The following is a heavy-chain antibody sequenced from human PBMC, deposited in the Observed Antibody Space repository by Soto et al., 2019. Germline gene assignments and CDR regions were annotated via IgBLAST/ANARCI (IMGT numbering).Heavy chain of an antibody. CDR1: GFTFSSYG. Sequence: GGSLRLSCAASGFTFSSYGMHWVRQAPGKGLEWVAVISYDGSNKYYADSVKGRFTISRDNSKNTLYLQMNSLRAEDTAVYYCANYDFWSGYRSHYYYGMDVWGQGTTVTVSS. V-gene: IGHV3-30*18. CDR3: ANYDFWSGYRSHYYYGMDV. J-gene: IGHJ6*02. D-gene: IGHD3-3*01. CDR2: ISYDGSNK.